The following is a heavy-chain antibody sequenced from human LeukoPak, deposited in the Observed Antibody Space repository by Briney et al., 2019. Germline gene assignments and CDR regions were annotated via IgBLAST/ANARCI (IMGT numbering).Heavy chain of an antibody. CDR3: AKDSGDIVVVPAAMHYYYMDV. CDR2: ISYDGSNK. Sequence: GGSLRLSCAASGFTFSSYAMHWVRQAPGKGLEWVAVISYDGSNKYYADSVKGRFTISRDNSKNTLYLQMNSLRAEDTAVYYCAKDSGDIVVVPAAMHYYYMDVWGKGTTVTISS. J-gene: IGHJ6*03. CDR1: GFTFSSYA. D-gene: IGHD2-2*01. V-gene: IGHV3-30*04.